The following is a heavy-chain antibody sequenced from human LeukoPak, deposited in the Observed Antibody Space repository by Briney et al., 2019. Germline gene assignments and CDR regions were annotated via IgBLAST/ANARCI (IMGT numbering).Heavy chain of an antibody. J-gene: IGHJ4*02. D-gene: IGHD3-22*01. CDR1: GFTFSSYG. CDR2: IRYDGSNK. CDR3: AKDLDYYDSSGYYY. Sequence: LGGSLRLSCAASGFTFSSYGMHWVRQAPGKGLEWVAFIRYDGSNKYYADSVKGRFTISRDNSKNTLYLQMNSLRAEDTAVYYCAKDLDYYDSSGYYYWGQGTLVTVSS. V-gene: IGHV3-30*02.